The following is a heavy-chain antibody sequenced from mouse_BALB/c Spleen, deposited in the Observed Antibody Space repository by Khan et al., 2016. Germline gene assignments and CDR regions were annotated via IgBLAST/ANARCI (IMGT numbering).Heavy chain of an antibody. Sequence: QVRLQQSGTELPRPGASVKLSCKASGYTFTDYYLHWVKQRTGQGLEWIGEIFPGSGITYYNEKFKGKASLTADTSSSTAYMQLSSLTSEDSAVYFCARSDYGYFAMDYWGHGASVTVSS. CDR1: GYTFTDYY. V-gene: IGHV1-77*01. J-gene: IGHJ4*01. CDR2: IFPGSGIT. D-gene: IGHD1-2*01. CDR3: ARSDYGYFAMDY.